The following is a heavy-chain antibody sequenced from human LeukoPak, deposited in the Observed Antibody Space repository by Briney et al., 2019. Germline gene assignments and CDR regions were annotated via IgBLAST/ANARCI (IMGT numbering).Heavy chain of an antibody. Sequence: ASVKVSCKASGYTFTSYDINWVRQATGQGLEWMGWMNPNSGNTGYAQKFQGRVTMTRNTSISTAYMELSSLRSEDTAVYYCATVLAVADPAYFDYWGQGTLVTVSS. CDR3: ATVLAVADPAYFDY. D-gene: IGHD6-19*01. CDR2: MNPNSGNT. V-gene: IGHV1-8*01. J-gene: IGHJ4*02. CDR1: GYTFTSYD.